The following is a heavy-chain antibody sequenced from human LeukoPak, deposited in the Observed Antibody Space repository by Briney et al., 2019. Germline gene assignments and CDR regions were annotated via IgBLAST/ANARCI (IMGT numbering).Heavy chain of an antibody. CDR1: GYTFTSYG. CDR2: ISAYNGNT. Sequence: GASVKVSCKASGYTFTSYGISWVRQAPGQGLEWMGWISAYNGNTNYAQKLQGRVTMTTDTSTSTAYMELRSLRSDDTAVYYCARGDANYYDSSEPIDYWGQGTLVTVSS. V-gene: IGHV1-18*01. D-gene: IGHD3-22*01. CDR3: ARGDANYYDSSEPIDY. J-gene: IGHJ4*02.